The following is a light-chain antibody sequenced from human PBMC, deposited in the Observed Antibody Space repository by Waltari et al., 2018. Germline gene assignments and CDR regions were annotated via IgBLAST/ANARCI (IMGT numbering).Light chain of an antibody. Sequence: VLTQSPDTLSLSPGERATLSCRASQRIPKRYLAWYQQKPGQAPRLLIYGAAYRAAGIPDRFSGSGSGTDFTLTISRLEPEDFGVYFCQQYGSSVMYTFGQGTKLEIK. J-gene: IGKJ2*01. CDR2: GAA. V-gene: IGKV3-20*01. CDR1: QRIPKRY. CDR3: QQYGSSVMYT.